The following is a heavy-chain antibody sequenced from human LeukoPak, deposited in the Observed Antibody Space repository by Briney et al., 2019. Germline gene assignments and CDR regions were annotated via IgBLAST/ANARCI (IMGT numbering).Heavy chain of an antibody. CDR3: ARITFGGVIVPNYAFDI. CDR1: GGSISSIDYY. CDR2: MYSGGST. D-gene: IGHD3-16*02. V-gene: IGHV4-31*03. J-gene: IGHJ3*02. Sequence: PSETLSLTCTVSGGSISSIDYYWSWIRQHPGKGLEWIGYMYSGGSTNYNPSLKSRVNISVDTSKNQFSLKLSSVTAADTAVYYCARITFGGVIVPNYAFDIWGHGTMVTVSS.